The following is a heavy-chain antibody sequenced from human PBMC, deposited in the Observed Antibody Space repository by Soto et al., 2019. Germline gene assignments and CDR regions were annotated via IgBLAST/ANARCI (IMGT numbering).Heavy chain of an antibody. CDR2: ISYDGSNK. CDR3: ARDLVVVVAATRYYYGMDV. J-gene: IGHJ6*02. V-gene: IGHV3-30-3*01. CDR1: GFTFSSYA. Sequence: QVQLVESGGGVVQPGRSLRLSCAASGFTFSSYAMHWVRQAPGKGLEWVAVISYDGSNKYYADSVKGRFTISRDNSKNTLYLQMNSLRAEDTAVYYCARDLVVVVAATRYYYGMDVWGQGTTVTVSS. D-gene: IGHD2-15*01.